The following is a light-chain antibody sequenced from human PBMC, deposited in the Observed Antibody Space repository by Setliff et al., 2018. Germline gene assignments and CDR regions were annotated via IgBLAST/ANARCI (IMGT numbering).Light chain of an antibody. Sequence: ALTQPASVSGSPGQSISISCTGTSSDVGGYNYVSWYQQHPGKAPKLMIYDVSKRPSGVSNRFSGSKSGNTASLTISGLQAEDEADYYCSSYTSSSIVVFGGGTKVTVL. J-gene: IGLJ2*01. CDR2: DVS. CDR1: SSDVGGYNY. V-gene: IGLV2-14*01. CDR3: SSYTSSSIVV.